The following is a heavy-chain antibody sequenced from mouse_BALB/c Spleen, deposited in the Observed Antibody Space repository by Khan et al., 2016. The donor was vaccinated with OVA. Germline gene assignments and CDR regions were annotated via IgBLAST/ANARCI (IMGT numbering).Heavy chain of an antibody. CDR2: IWRDGST. V-gene: IGHV2-6-1*01. CDR3: ARQPYYHYNSMDY. CDR1: GFSLPNYG. D-gene: IGHD2-10*01. Sequence: QVQLKDSGPGLVAPSHSLSITFTISGFSLPNYGVHWVRQPPGQGLEWLVLIWRDGSTTYNSALKSRLTISKNNSKSQVFLKMNSHQTEDTAMYFCARQPYYHYNSMDYWGQGTSVTVSS. J-gene: IGHJ4*01.